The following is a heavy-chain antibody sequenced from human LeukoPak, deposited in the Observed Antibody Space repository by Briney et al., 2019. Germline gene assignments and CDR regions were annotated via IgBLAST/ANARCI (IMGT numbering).Heavy chain of an antibody. J-gene: IGHJ4*02. CDR2: IYYSGST. Sequence: PSETLSLTCTVSGGSISSSSYYWGWIRQPPGKGLEWIGSIYYSGSTYYNPSLKSRVTISVDTSKNQFSLKLSSVTAADTAVYYCARHRFLGYCSGGSCYPYFDYWGQGTLVTVSS. D-gene: IGHD2-15*01. CDR1: GGSISSSSYY. CDR3: ARHRFLGYCSGGSCYPYFDY. V-gene: IGHV4-39*01.